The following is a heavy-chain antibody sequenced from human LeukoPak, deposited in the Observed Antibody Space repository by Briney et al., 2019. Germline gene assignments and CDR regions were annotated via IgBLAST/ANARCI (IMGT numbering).Heavy chain of an antibody. V-gene: IGHV3-23*01. CDR2: IFGDGGGD. D-gene: IGHD1-26*01. CDR3: AKQEGWDLGNYYADH. Sequence: GGSLRLSCTASGFTFKDYATSWVRQAPGKGLEWISTIFGDGGGDYYADSVRGRFTMSRDNSKNTLYLQKNSLRGDDTAVYYCAKQEGWDLGNYYADHWGRGTLVTVSS. CDR1: GFTFKDYA. J-gene: IGHJ5*02.